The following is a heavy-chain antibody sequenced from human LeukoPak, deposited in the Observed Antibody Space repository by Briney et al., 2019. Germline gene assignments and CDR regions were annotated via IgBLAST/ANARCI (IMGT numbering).Heavy chain of an antibody. CDR1: GGSFSGYY. CDR2: INHSGST. V-gene: IGHV4-34*01. J-gene: IGHJ3*02. Sequence: SETLSLTCAVYGGSFSGYYWSWIRQPPGKGLEWIGEINHSGSTNYNPSLKSRVTISVDTSKNQFSLKLSSVTAADTAVYYCARVRYYYDSSAKSYDAFDIWGQGTMVTVSS. CDR3: ARVRYYYDSSAKSYDAFDI. D-gene: IGHD3-22*01.